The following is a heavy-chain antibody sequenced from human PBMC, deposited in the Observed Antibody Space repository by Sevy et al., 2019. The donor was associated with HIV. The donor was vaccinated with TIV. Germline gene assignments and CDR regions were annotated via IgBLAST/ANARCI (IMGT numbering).Heavy chain of an antibody. D-gene: IGHD3-9*01. CDR3: ARAIPYYDILTGRNYGVDV. CDR2: IYYSGST. CDR1: AASISNYY. Sequence: SETLSLTCAVSAASISNYYWTWIRQPPGKGLEWIGHIYYSGSTDYNPSLKSRVTISVDTSKNHFSLKLNSVTAADTGVYYCARAIPYYDILTGRNYGVDVWGQGTLVTVSS. J-gene: IGHJ6*02. V-gene: IGHV4-59*01.